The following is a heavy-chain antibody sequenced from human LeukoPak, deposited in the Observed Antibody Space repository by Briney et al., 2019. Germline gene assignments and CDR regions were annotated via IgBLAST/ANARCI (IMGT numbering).Heavy chain of an antibody. V-gene: IGHV1-69*13. CDR3: ARDIHDILTGYYVSHWFDH. D-gene: IGHD3-9*01. CDR2: IIPIFGTA. J-gene: IGHJ5*02. Sequence: GASVKVSCKASGGTFSSYAISWVRQAPGQGLEWMGGIIPIFGTANYAQKFQGRVTITADESTSTAYMELSSLRSEDTAVYYCARDIHDILTGYYVSHWFDHWGQGTLVTVSS. CDR1: GGTFSSYA.